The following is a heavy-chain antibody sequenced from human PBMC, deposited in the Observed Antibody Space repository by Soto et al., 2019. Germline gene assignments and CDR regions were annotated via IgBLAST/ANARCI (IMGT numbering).Heavy chain of an antibody. D-gene: IGHD2-15*01. V-gene: IGHV1-18*01. CDR3: AREDEDLPDHYFDY. CDR2: ISAYNGNT. Sequence: ASVKVSCKASGYTFTSYGISWVRQAPGQGLEWMGWISAYNGNTNYAQKLQGRVTMTTDTSTSTAYMELRSLRSDDTAVYYCAREDEDLPDHYFDYWGQGTLVTVSS. J-gene: IGHJ4*02. CDR1: GYTFTSYG.